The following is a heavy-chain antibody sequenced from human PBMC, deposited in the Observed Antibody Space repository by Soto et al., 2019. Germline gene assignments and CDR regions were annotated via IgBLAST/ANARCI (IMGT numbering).Heavy chain of an antibody. V-gene: IGHV3-23*01. D-gene: IGHD3-10*01. Sequence: GGSLRLSCAASGVTFSSYSMSLVRQAPGKGLEWVSAISGSGGSTYYADSVKGRFTISRDNSKNTLYLQMNSLRAEDTAVYYCAKEDYYGPGEFDYWGQGTLVTVSS. CDR1: GVTFSSYS. CDR3: AKEDYYGPGEFDY. CDR2: ISGSGGST. J-gene: IGHJ4*02.